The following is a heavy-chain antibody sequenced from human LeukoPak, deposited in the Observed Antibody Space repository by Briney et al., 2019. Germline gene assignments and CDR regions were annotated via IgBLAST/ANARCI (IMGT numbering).Heavy chain of an antibody. D-gene: IGHD6-13*01. CDR1: GFTFSSYW. CDR3: ARARKYSSSEVFH. CDR2: INTDGSST. J-gene: IGHJ4*02. Sequence: GGSLRLSCAASGFTFSSYWTHWVRQAPGKGLVWVSRINTDGSSTSYADSVKGRFTISRDNAKNTLYLQMNSLRAEDTAVYYCARARKYSSSEVFHWGQGTLVTVSS. V-gene: IGHV3-74*01.